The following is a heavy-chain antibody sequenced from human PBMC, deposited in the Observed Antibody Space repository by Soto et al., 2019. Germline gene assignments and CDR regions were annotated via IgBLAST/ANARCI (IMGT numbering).Heavy chain of an antibody. J-gene: IGHJ5*02. Sequence: QVQLVESGGGVVQPGRSLRLSCAASGFTFSSYGMHWVRQAPGKGLEWVAVIWYDGSNNYYADSVKGRFTISRDNSKNTLYLQMNSLRDEDTAVYYCATPGHVNIAYCGGDCYSPWGQGTLVTVSS. D-gene: IGHD2-21*02. CDR3: ATPGHVNIAYCGGDCYSP. CDR1: GFTFSSYG. V-gene: IGHV3-33*01. CDR2: IWYDGSNN.